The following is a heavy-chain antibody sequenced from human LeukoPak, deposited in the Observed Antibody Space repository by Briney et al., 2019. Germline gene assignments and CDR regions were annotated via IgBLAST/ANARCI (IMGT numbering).Heavy chain of an antibody. V-gene: IGHV3-21*01. D-gene: IGHD1-26*01. CDR1: GFTFSSYS. Sequence: PGGSLRLSCAASGFTFSSYSMTWVRQAPGKGLQWVSSISSSSSYIYYADSVKGRFTISRDNAKNSLYLQMNSLRAEDTAVYYRARRGSSGSSLGDYFDYWGQGTLVTVSS. J-gene: IGHJ4*02. CDR2: ISSSSSYI. CDR3: ARRGSSGSSLGDYFDY.